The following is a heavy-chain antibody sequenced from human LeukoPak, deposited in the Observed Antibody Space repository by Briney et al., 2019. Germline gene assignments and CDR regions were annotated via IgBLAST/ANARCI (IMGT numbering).Heavy chain of an antibody. Sequence: GGSLRLSCAASGFTFSSYSMDWVRQAPGKGLEWVSSISSSSSYIYYADSVKGRFTISRDNAKNSLYLQMNSLRAEDTAVYYCARIDWVRGVIVRYYYYYYMDVWGKGTTVTVSS. D-gene: IGHD3-10*01. V-gene: IGHV3-21*01. CDR3: ARIDWVRGVIVRYYYYYYMDV. CDR2: ISSSSSYI. CDR1: GFTFSSYS. J-gene: IGHJ6*03.